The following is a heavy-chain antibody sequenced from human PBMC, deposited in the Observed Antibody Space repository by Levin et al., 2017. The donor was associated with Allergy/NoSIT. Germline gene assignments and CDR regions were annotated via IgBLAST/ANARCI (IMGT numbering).Heavy chain of an antibody. CDR1: GYTFTSYW. J-gene: IGHJ3*01. D-gene: IGHD7-27*01. CDR2: IFPSDSET. V-gene: IGHV5-51*01. Sequence: VASVKVSCQGSGYTFTSYWINWVRQMPGKGLEWMGTIFPSDSETRYSPSFQGKVTISVDKSINTAYLQWNNLKASDTAMYYCGRQSGDDGFDVWGQGTVITVSS. CDR3: GRQSGDDGFDV.